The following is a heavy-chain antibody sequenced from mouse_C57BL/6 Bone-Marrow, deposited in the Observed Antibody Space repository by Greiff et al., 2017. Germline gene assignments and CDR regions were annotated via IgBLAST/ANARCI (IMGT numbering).Heavy chain of an antibody. J-gene: IGHJ3*01. CDR3: AGGLAWFAY. CDR2: IDPSDSYT. Sequence: VQLQQPGAELVMPGASVKLSCKASGYTFTSYWMHWVKQRPGQGLEWIGAIDPSDSYTNYNQKFKGKSTLTVDKSSSTAYMQLSSLTSEDSAVYYCAGGLAWFAYWGQGTLVTVSA. CDR1: GYTFTSYW. D-gene: IGHD3-1*01. V-gene: IGHV1-69*01.